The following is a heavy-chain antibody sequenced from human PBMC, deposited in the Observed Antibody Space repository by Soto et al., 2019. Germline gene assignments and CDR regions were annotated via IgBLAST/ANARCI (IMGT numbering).Heavy chain of an antibody. J-gene: IGHJ5*02. CDR1: GYSFSSLT. Sequence: QVQLVQSGAEVMNPGALVKVSCKAFGYSFSSLTIGWVRQAPGQGPEWMGWISTYNGNTNYAQKVQGRVTMTTDTSTTTVYMELRSLTSDDTAVYYCARVPSDGSGRWFDPWGQGTLVIVSS. CDR3: ARVPSDGSGRWFDP. V-gene: IGHV1-18*01. D-gene: IGHD3-10*01. CDR2: ISTYNGNT.